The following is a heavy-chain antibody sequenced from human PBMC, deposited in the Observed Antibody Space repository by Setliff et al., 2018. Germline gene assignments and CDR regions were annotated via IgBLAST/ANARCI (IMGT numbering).Heavy chain of an antibody. Sequence: ASVKVSCKASGYTFTSYDINWVRQATGQGLEWMGGIIPIFGTANYAQKFQGRVTITADESTSTAYMELSSLRSEDTAVYYCARGRYCSGGSCYYYFDYWGQGTLVTVSS. D-gene: IGHD2-15*01. V-gene: IGHV1-69*13. CDR2: IIPIFGTA. CDR1: GYTFTSYD. J-gene: IGHJ4*02. CDR3: ARGRYCSGGSCYYYFDY.